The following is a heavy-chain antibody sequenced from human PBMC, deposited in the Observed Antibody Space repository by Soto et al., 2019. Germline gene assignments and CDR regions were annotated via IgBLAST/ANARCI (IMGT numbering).Heavy chain of an antibody. CDR2: IYYSGST. Sequence: SHTLSHTCTFSGGSISNYFSRRFRHPPGKGLEWIGCIYYSGSTYYNPSLKSRVTISVDTSKNQFSLKLSFVTAADTAVYYCAKGGSGSYSHAFDIWGQGTMVT. D-gene: IGHD3-10*01. V-gene: IGHV4-59*04. J-gene: IGHJ3*02. CDR3: AKGGSGSYSHAFDI. CDR1: GGSISNYF.